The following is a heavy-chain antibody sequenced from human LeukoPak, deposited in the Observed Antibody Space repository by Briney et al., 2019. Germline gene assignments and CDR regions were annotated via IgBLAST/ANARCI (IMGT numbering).Heavy chain of an antibody. V-gene: IGHV3-15*01. CDR3: TTFITMVRGVTDY. Sequence: PGGSLRLSCAASGFTFSHAWMSWVRQAPGKGLEWVGRIKSKTDGGTTDYAAPVKGRFTISRDDSKNTLYLQMNSLKTEDTAVYYCTTFITMVRGVTDYWGQGTLVTVSS. D-gene: IGHD3-10*01. J-gene: IGHJ4*02. CDR1: GFTFSHAW. CDR2: IKSKTDGGTT.